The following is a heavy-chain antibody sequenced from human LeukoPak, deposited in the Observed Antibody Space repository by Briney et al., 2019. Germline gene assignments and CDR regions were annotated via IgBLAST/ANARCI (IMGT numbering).Heavy chain of an antibody. J-gene: IGHJ5*02. V-gene: IGHV3-21*01. Sequence: GGSLRLSCAASGFTFSSYSMNWVRQAPGKGLEWVSSISSSSSYIYYADSVKGRFTISRDNAKNSLYLQMNSLRAEDTAVYYCARDAQWFEELYWFDPWGQGTLVTVSS. CDR2: ISSSSSYI. CDR3: ARDAQWFEELYWFDP. CDR1: GFTFSSYS. D-gene: IGHD3-10*01.